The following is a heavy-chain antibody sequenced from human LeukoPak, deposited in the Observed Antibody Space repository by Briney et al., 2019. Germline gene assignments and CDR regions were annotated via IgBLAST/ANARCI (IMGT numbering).Heavy chain of an antibody. Sequence: PGGSLRLSCAASGFTFSSYGMHWVRQAPGKGLEWVAVIWYDGSNKYYADSVKGRSTISRDNSKNTLYLQMNSLRAEDTAVYYCASNLLGYCSGGSCYTTYGFDYWGQGTLVTVSS. CDR3: ASNLLGYCSGGSCYTTYGFDY. J-gene: IGHJ4*02. V-gene: IGHV3-33*01. CDR2: IWYDGSNK. CDR1: GFTFSSYG. D-gene: IGHD2-15*01.